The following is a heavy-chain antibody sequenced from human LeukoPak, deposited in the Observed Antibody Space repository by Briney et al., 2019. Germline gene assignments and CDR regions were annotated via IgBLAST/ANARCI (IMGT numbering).Heavy chain of an antibody. CDR1: GFTFDDYA. CDR3: AKAVPAATTYYYYGMDV. CDR2: ISWNSGSI. V-gene: IGHV3-9*01. J-gene: IGHJ6*02. Sequence: PGGSLRLSCAASGFTFDDYAMPWVRQAPGKGLEWVSGISWNSGSIGYADSVKGRFTISRDNAKNSLYLQMNSLRAEDTALYYCAKAVPAATTYYYYGMDVWGQGTTVTVSS. D-gene: IGHD2-2*01.